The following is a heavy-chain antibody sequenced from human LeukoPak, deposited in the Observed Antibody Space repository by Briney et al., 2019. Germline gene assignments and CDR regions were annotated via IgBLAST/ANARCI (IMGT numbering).Heavy chain of an antibody. D-gene: IGHD5-12*01. CDR2: INQDGSEE. J-gene: IGHJ4*02. CDR3: VRDGGVSGYDLLDY. V-gene: IGHV3-7*01. Sequence: GGSLRLSRAASGFTFSNYWMTWVRQAPGKGLEWVAHINQDGSEEHYMDSVKARFTISSDNAKNSLSLQMNSLRAEDTAVYYCVRDGGVSGYDLLDYWGQGTLVTVSS. CDR1: GFTFSNYW.